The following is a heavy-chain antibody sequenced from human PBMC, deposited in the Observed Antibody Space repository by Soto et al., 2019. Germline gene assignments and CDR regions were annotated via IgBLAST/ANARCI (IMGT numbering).Heavy chain of an antibody. J-gene: IGHJ5*02. CDR3: ARGQRFSDWFDP. V-gene: IGHV4-4*07. D-gene: IGHD3-3*01. Sequence: SETLSLTCTVSGGAISTYYWTWIRQTAGKGLEWIGRIYSSGSTKYNPALQSRVTMSLDTSNNQFSLRLTSVTAADTAVYYCARGQRFSDWFDPWGQGPLVT. CDR2: IYSSGST. CDR1: GGAISTYY.